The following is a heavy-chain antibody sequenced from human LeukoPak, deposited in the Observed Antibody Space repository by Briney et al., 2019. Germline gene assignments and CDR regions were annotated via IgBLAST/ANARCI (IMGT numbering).Heavy chain of an antibody. CDR1: GGSISSGGYY. CDR2: IYYSGST. V-gene: IGHV4-31*03. D-gene: IGHD6-13*01. J-gene: IGHJ4*02. Sequence: PSETLSLTCTVSGGSISSGGYYWSWIRQHPGKGLEWIGYIYYSGSTYYNPSLKSRVTISVDTSKNQFSLKLSSVTAADTAVYYCAREAEGSSWDFDYWGQGTLVTVSS. CDR3: AREAEGSSWDFDY.